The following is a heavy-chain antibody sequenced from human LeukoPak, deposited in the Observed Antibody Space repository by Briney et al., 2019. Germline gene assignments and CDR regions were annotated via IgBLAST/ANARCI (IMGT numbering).Heavy chain of an antibody. J-gene: IGHJ6*02. CDR1: GGSFSGYY. Sequence: SETLSLTCAVYGGSFSGYYWSWIRQPPGKGLEWIGEIIHSGSTNYNPSLKSRVTISVDTSKNQFSLKLSSVTAADTAVYYCARLGHTAMVRYYYYGMDVWGQGTTVTVSS. CDR2: IIHSGST. D-gene: IGHD5-18*01. V-gene: IGHV4-34*12. CDR3: ARLGHTAMVRYYYYGMDV.